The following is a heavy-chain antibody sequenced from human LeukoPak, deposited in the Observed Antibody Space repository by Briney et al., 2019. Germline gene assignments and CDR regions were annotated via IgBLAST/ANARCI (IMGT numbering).Heavy chain of an antibody. Sequence: GGSLRLSCTASGFTLSSHDMHWVRQATGKGLEWIAAIASGSQTFYAGSVKGRFTISREDAKNSLYLQMNSLRAGGTAVYYCVREARGYHYTYFDYWGQGTLVTVSS. CDR3: VREARGYHYTYFDY. CDR1: GFTLSSHD. CDR2: IASGSQT. V-gene: IGHV3-13*01. J-gene: IGHJ4*02. D-gene: IGHD5-18*01.